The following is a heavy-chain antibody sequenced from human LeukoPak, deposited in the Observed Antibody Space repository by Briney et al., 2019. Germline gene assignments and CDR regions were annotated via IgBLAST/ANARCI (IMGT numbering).Heavy chain of an antibody. D-gene: IGHD3-22*01. V-gene: IGHV4-59*01. Sequence: SETLSLTCTVSGGSISSYYWSWIRQPPGKGLEWIGYIYYSGSTNYNPSLKSRVTISVDTSKKQFSLKLSSVIAADTAVYYCARESPAMINEGFDPWGQGTLVTVSS. CDR1: GGSISSYY. CDR3: ARESPAMINEGFDP. J-gene: IGHJ5*02. CDR2: IYYSGST.